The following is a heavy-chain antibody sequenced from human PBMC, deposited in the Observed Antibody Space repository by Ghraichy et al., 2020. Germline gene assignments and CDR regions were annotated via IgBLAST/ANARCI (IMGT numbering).Heavy chain of an antibody. CDR1: GFTFSNYG. CDR2: IRYYGSIK. J-gene: IGHJ4*02. Sequence: GALRLSCAASGFTFSNYGMHWVRQALGKGLEWVALIRYYGSIKQHAESVKGRFTISRDNIKDTLYLEMNSLRVQDTAVYYCARIGYDSRGHPSDYWGQGTLVTVST. CDR3: ARIGYDSRGHPSDY. V-gene: IGHV3-33*01. D-gene: IGHD3-22*01.